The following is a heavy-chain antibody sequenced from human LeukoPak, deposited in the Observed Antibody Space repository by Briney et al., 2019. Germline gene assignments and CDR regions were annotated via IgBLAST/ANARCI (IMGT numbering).Heavy chain of an antibody. Sequence: PGGSLRLSCAVSGLTFSDNYMSWIRQAPGKGPEWLSYISNSGDYTNYADSVKGRFTISRDDAKNSVFLQMNSLRAEDSAVYYCARAIVRAPGSHFDYWGQGTVVTVSS. V-gene: IGHV3-11*03. J-gene: IGHJ4*02. CDR3: ARAIVRAPGSHFDY. D-gene: IGHD3-22*01. CDR2: ISNSGDYT. CDR1: GLTFSDNY.